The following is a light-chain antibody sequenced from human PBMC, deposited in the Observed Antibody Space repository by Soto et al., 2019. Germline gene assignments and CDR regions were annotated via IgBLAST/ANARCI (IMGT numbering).Light chain of an antibody. CDR3: SAYTVSRTYV. Sequence: QSALTQPASVSGSPGQSITISCTGTSSDVGGYNFVSWYQHHPDKAPKLIIFEVSNRPSGVSNRFSGSKSGNTASLTISGLQAEDEADYHCSAYTVSRTYVFGTGTKLTVL. J-gene: IGLJ1*01. CDR1: SSDVGGYNF. V-gene: IGLV2-14*01. CDR2: EVS.